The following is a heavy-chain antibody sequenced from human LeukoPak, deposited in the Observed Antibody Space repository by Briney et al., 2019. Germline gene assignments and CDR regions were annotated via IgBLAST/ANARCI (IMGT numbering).Heavy chain of an antibody. J-gene: IGHJ6*02. Sequence: ASVKVSCKASGYTFTSYGISWVRQAPGQGLEWMGWISAYDGNTNYAQKLQGRVTMTTDTSTSTAYMELRSMRSDDPAVYYCARDPGCSGGSCYLITYSYYYGMDVWGQGTTVTVSS. V-gene: IGHV1-18*01. CDR1: GYTFTSYG. CDR2: ISAYDGNT. CDR3: ARDPGCSGGSCYLITYSYYYGMDV. D-gene: IGHD2-15*01.